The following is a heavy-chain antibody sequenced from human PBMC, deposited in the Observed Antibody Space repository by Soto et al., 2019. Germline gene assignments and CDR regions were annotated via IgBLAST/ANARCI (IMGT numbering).Heavy chain of an antibody. J-gene: IGHJ3*02. CDR1: GGSISSDTYY. V-gene: IGHV4-31*03. Sequence: PSETLSLTCIVSGGSISSDTYYWTWIRQHPGKGLEWIGYIYYSGSTYYNPSLKSRVTLSVDTSKNQFSLKLSSVTAADTAVYYCARGLISGYYLYDAFDIWGQGTMVTVSS. CDR2: IYYSGST. D-gene: IGHD3-22*01. CDR3: ARGLISGYYLYDAFDI.